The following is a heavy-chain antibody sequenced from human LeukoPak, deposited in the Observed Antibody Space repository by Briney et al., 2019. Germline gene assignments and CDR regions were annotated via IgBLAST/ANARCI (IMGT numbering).Heavy chain of an antibody. CDR3: ARGASGIQLWFFDP. CDR2: IKQDGSEK. D-gene: IGHD5-18*01. J-gene: IGHJ5*02. Sequence: GGSLRLSCAASGFTFSSYWMSWVRQAPGKGLEWVANIKQDGSEKYYVDSVKGRFTISRDNAKKSLYLEMNSLRAEDTAVYYCARGASGIQLWFFDPWGQGTLVTVSS. V-gene: IGHV3-7*01. CDR1: GFTFSSYW.